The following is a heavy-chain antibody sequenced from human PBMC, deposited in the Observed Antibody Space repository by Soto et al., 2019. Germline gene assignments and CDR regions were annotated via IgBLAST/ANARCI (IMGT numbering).Heavy chain of an antibody. CDR2: ISGSGGRT. D-gene: IGHD3-10*01. J-gene: IGHJ6*02. Sequence: EVQLLESGGGLVQPGGSLRLSCAASGFTFSSYAMSWVRQAPGTGMGWVSAISGSGGRTYYADSVKGRFTISRDNSKKTLYRKMNRLRAEDTDVYYCAKDLGCVFTMVRGVDYYGMDVWGQGTTVTVSS. V-gene: IGHV3-23*01. CDR3: AKDLGCVFTMVRGVDYYGMDV. CDR1: GFTFSSYA.